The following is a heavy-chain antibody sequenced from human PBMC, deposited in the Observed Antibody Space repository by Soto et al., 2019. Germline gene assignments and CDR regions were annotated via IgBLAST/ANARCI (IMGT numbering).Heavy chain of an antibody. CDR2: ISGSGGST. Sequence: EVQLLESGGGLVQPGGSLRLSCAASGFTFSSYAMSWVRQAPGKGLEWVSAISGSGGSTHYADSVNGRFTISRDNSKNTLDLQMHSLRAEDTAVYYFAKGWYGDHDYYYAMYVWGQGTTVTVSS. J-gene: IGHJ6*02. V-gene: IGHV3-23*01. D-gene: IGHD4-17*01. CDR1: GFTFSSYA. CDR3: AKGWYGDHDYYYAMYV.